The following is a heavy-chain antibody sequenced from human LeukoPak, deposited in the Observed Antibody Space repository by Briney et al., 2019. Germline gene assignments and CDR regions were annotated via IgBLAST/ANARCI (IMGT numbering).Heavy chain of an antibody. CDR2: INHSGST. CDR3: ARSGYSYGYWLANWFDP. J-gene: IGHJ5*02. Sequence: HPSETLSLTCAVYGGSFSGYYWSCIRQPPGRGLEWIGEINHSGSTNYNPSLKSRVTISVDTSKNQFSLKLSSVTAADTAVYYCARSGYSYGYWLANWFDPWGQGTLVTVSS. D-gene: IGHD5-18*01. V-gene: IGHV4-34*01. CDR1: GGSFSGYY.